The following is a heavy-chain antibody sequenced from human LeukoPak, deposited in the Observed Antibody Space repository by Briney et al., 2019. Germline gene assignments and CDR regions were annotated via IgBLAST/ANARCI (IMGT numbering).Heavy chain of an antibody. CDR2: ISSSGSTI. D-gene: IGHD5-24*01. J-gene: IGHJ4*02. V-gene: IGHV3-11*01. CDR1: GFTFSDYY. Sequence: GGSLRLSCAASGFTFSDYYMSWIRQAPGKGLEWVSYISSSGSTIYYADSVKGRFTITRDNAKNSLYLQMNSLRAEDTAVYYCARDKGSKWLQYDYWGQGTLVTVSS. CDR3: ARDKGSKWLQYDY.